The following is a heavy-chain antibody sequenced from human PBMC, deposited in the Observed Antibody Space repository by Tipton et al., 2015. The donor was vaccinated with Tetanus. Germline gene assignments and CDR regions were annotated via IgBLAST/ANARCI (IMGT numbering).Heavy chain of an antibody. D-gene: IGHD4-17*01. Sequence: QLVQSGPEVKKPGTSVKVSCKASGFTFSSSGVQWVRQARGQRLEWIGWIVVGSGNTNYAQKFQERVTITRDMSTSTAYMELSSLRSEDTAVYYCAAVPYGDSRYYFDYWGQGTLVTVPS. CDR3: AAVPYGDSRYYFDY. V-gene: IGHV1-58*01. CDR1: GFTFSSSG. J-gene: IGHJ4*02. CDR2: IVVGSGNT.